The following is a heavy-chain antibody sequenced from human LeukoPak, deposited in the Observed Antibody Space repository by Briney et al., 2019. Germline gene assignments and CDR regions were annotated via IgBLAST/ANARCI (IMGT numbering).Heavy chain of an antibody. CDR2: ISYDGSNK. J-gene: IGHJ4*02. CDR3: AEDLQQLVEGYFDY. Sequence: PGGSLRLSCAASGFTFSSYGMHWVRQAPGKGLEWVAVISYDGSNKYYADSVKGRFTISRDNSKNTLYLQINSLRAEDTAVYYCAEDLQQLVEGYFDYWGQGTLVTVSS. CDR1: GFTFSSYG. D-gene: IGHD6-13*01. V-gene: IGHV3-30*18.